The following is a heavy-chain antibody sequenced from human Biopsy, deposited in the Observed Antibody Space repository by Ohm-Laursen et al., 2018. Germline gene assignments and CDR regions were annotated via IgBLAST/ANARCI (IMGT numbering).Heavy chain of an antibody. CDR3: AKCMTGGSNYYFHH. D-gene: IGHD2-8*01. J-gene: IGHJ4*02. CDR2: IWYDGSNK. CDR1: GVTLSGYG. Sequence: SLRLSCTASGVTLSGYGMNWVRQAPGKGLEWVAAIWYDGSNKNYADSVKGRFTISRDNSKNTLYLRMNSLRGEDTAVYYCAKCMTGGSNYYFHHCGQGTLVTVSS. V-gene: IGHV3-33*06.